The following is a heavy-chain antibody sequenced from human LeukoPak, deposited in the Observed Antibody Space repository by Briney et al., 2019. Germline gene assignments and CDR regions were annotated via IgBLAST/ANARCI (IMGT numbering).Heavy chain of an antibody. CDR2: INPSGGST. D-gene: IGHD6-13*01. Sequence: RASVKVSCKAAGYPFTSYYMHWVRQAPGQGLEWMGIINPSGGSTSYAQKFQGRVTMTRDTSTSTVYMELRSLRSEDTAVYYCARDSGSSPAFAYYVDYWGQGTLVTVSS. V-gene: IGHV1-46*01. J-gene: IGHJ4*01. CDR1: GYPFTSYY. CDR3: ARDSGSSPAFAYYVDY.